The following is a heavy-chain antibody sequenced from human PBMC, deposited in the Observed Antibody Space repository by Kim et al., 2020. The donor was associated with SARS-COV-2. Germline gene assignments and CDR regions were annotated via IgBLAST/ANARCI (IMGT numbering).Heavy chain of an antibody. CDR2: INTNTGNP. CDR1: GYIFTSSG. J-gene: IGHJ6*02. Sequence: ASVKVSCKAYGYIFTSSGMSWVRQAPGQGLEWMGLINTNTGNPTYAQAFTGRFVFSLDTSVSTAYLQISSLKAEDTAVYYCARTRQMDAWGQGTTVTVSS. CDR3: ARTRQMDA. V-gene: IGHV7-4-1*02.